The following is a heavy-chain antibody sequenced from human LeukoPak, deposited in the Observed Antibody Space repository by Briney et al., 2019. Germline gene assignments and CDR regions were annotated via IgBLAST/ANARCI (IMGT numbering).Heavy chain of an antibody. D-gene: IGHD6-13*01. J-gene: IGHJ1*01. CDR2: IYYSGST. CDR1: GGSVSSGSYY. CDR3: ARGYSSSWSPLNEYFQH. V-gene: IGHV4-61*01. Sequence: SETLSLTCTVSGGSVSSGSYYWSWVRQPPGKGLEWIGYIYYSGSTNYNPSLKSRVTISVDTSKNQFSLKLSSVTAADTAVYYCARGYSSSWSPLNEYFQHWGQGTLVTVSS.